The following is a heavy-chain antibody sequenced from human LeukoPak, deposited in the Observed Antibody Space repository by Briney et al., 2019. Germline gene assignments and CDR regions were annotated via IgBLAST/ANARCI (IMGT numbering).Heavy chain of an antibody. Sequence: GASVKVSCKASGGPFSSYAISWVRQAPGQGLEWMGRIIPILGIANYAQKFQGRVTITADKSTSTAYMELSSLRSEDTAVYYCAREGIGNYYYGMDVWGQGTTVTVSS. CDR1: GGPFSSYA. V-gene: IGHV1-69*04. CDR3: AREGIGNYYYGMDV. J-gene: IGHJ6*02. D-gene: IGHD1-26*01. CDR2: IIPILGIA.